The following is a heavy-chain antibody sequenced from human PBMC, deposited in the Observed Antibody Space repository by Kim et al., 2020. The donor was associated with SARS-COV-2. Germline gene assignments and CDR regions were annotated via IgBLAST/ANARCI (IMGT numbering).Heavy chain of an antibody. CDR3: ATVFND. CDR2: IDNYGTGT. Sequence: GGSLRLSCAVSGFKLSSNWMHWVRQAPGKGLVWVARIDNYGTGTSYADSVKGRFTISRDITKNTVYLQMNSLTAEDTAVYYCATVFNDWGQGNLVTVSS. J-gene: IGHJ4*02. V-gene: IGHV3-74*01. CDR1: GFKLSSNW.